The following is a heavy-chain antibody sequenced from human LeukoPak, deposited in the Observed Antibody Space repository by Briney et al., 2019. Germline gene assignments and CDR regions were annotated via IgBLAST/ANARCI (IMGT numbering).Heavy chain of an antibody. V-gene: IGHV3-66*01. CDR1: GFTFSNYY. CDR2: IYSGGST. D-gene: IGHD3-3*01. CDR3: NLLQGIIPS. J-gene: IGHJ4*02. Sequence: GGSLRLSCAASGFTFSNYYMSWVRQAPGKGLEWVSVIYSGGSTDYADSVKGRFTISRDNSKNTLYLQMNSLRAEDTAVYYCNLLQGIIPSWGQGTLVTVSS.